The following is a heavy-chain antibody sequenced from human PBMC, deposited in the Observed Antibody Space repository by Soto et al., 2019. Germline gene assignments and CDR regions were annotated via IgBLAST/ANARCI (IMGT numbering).Heavy chain of an antibody. J-gene: IGHJ4*02. V-gene: IGHV4-31*03. Sequence: SETLSLTCTVSGASMSSGGYYWTWIRQSPGKGLEWIGYIYYSGSTYYNPSLKSRVTISVDTSKNQFSLKLSSVTAADTAVYYCARGSTFDYWGQGTLVTVSS. CDR1: GASMSSGGYY. CDR2: IYYSGST. CDR3: ARGSTFDY.